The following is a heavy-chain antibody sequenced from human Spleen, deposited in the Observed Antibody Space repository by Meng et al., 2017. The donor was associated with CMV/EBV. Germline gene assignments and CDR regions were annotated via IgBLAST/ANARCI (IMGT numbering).Heavy chain of an antibody. CDR2: LNNNGGST. CDR3: ARPFYSSSWLIPYAMDV. J-gene: IGHJ6*02. Sequence: GESLKISCAASGFTFSSYAMYWVRQAPGKGLEFVSALNNNGGSTYYADSVKGRFTISRDNSKNTLYLQVGSLRADDMAVYYCARPFYSSSWLIPYAMDVWGQGTTVTVSS. V-gene: IGHV3-64*02. D-gene: IGHD6-13*01. CDR1: GFTFSSYA.